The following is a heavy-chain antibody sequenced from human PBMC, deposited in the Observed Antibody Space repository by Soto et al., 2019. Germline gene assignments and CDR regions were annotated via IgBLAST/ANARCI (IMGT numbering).Heavy chain of an antibody. D-gene: IGHD3-3*01. Sequence: GGSLRLSCAASGFTFSSYAMSWVRQAPGKGLEWVSSISGSGVSTYYPDSVKGRFTISRDNSKNTLYLQMNSLRAEDTAVYYRAKDLPTVTIFGAPNDAFDIWGQGTMVTVSS. J-gene: IGHJ3*02. CDR1: GFTFSSYA. CDR3: AKDLPTVTIFGAPNDAFDI. CDR2: ISGSGVST. V-gene: IGHV3-23*01.